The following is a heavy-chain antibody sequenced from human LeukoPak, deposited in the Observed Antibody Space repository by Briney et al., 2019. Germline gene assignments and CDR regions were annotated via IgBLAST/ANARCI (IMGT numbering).Heavy chain of an antibody. CDR3: ARDDRWDYGGPGFDY. CDR2: IIPIFGTA. V-gene: IGHV1-69*05. Sequence: SVKVSCKASGGTFSSYAISWVRQAPGQRLEWMGGIIPIFGTANYAQKFQGRVTITTDESTSTAYMELSSLRSEDTAVYYCARDDRWDYGGPGFDYWGQGTLVTVSS. J-gene: IGHJ4*02. D-gene: IGHD4-23*01. CDR1: GGTFSSYA.